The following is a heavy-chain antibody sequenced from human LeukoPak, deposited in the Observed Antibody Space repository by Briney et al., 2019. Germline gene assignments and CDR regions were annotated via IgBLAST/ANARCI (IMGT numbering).Heavy chain of an antibody. D-gene: IGHD3-22*01. CDR3: ARLGGSSGYYYVDY. Sequence: SETLSLTCTVTGGSVSSGSYYWSWIRQPPGKGLEWIGYIYYSGSTNYNPSLKSRVTISVDTSKNQFSLKLSSVTAADTAVYYCARLGGSSGYYYVDYWGQGTLVTVSS. CDR1: GGSVSSGSYY. J-gene: IGHJ4*02. CDR2: IYYSGST. V-gene: IGHV4-61*01.